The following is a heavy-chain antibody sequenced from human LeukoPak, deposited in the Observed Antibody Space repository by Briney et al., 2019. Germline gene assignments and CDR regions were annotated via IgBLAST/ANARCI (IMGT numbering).Heavy chain of an antibody. CDR1: GGSFSGHY. CDR3: ARGRSSGGSYYGSDY. D-gene: IGHD1-26*01. Sequence: PSETLSLTCAVYGGSFSGHYWSWIRQPPGKGLEWIGEINHSGSTNYNPSLKSRVTISVDTSKNQFSLKLSSVTAADTAVYYCARGRSSGGSYYGSDYWGQGTLVTVSS. J-gene: IGHJ4*02. V-gene: IGHV4-34*01. CDR2: INHSGST.